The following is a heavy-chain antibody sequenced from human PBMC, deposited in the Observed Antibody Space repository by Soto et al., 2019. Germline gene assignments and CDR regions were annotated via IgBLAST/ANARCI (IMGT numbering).Heavy chain of an antibody. CDR1: GYTFTGYY. D-gene: IGHD2-15*01. V-gene: IGHV1-2*04. CDR3: ASSGVVVAATDAFDI. Sequence: ASVKVSCKASGYTFTGYYMHWVRQAPGQGLEWMGWINPNSGGTNYAQKFQGWVTMTRDTSISTAYMELSRLRSDDTAVYYCASSGVVVAATDAFDIWGQGTMVTVSS. J-gene: IGHJ3*02. CDR2: INPNSGGT.